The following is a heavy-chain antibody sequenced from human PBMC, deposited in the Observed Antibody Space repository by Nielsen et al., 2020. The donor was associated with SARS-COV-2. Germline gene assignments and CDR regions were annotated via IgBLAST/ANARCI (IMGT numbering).Heavy chain of an antibody. Sequence: ASVKVSCKTSGYNFIKWYLHWVRQAPGQGLEWMGRINPSGGTTTYAQKFQGRVTLTRDTSTSTVYMELRSLRSEDTAVYYCAKGYSSSWYYFDYWGQGTLVTVSS. J-gene: IGHJ4*02. CDR3: AKGYSSSWYYFDY. CDR1: GYNFIKWY. CDR2: INPSGGTT. D-gene: IGHD6-13*01. V-gene: IGHV1-46*01.